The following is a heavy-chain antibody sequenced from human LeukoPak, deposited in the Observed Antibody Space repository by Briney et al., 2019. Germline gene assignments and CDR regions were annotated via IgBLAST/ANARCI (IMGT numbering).Heavy chain of an antibody. CDR2: IYHSGST. J-gene: IGHJ4*02. D-gene: IGHD2-2*01. Sequence: SETLSLTCTVSGYSISSGYYWGWIRQPPGKGLEWIGSIYHSGSTYYNPSLKSRVTISVDTSKNQFSLKLSSVTAADTAVYYCARDDTSVVPAANHFDYWGQGTLVTVSS. CDR3: ARDDTSVVPAANHFDY. V-gene: IGHV4-38-2*02. CDR1: GYSISSGYY.